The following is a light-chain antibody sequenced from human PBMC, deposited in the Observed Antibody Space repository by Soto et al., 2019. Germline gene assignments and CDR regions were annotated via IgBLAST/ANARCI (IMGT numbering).Light chain of an antibody. J-gene: IGKJ4*01. V-gene: IGKV1-9*01. CDR1: QGVSRY. CDR2: AAS. Sequence: IQLTQSPSSLSASVGDSVTITCRASQGVSRYLSWYQQKPGRAPMLLISAASTLQSGVPARFSGSGSGTDFTLRITSLQPEDFATYYCQQLHTYPVTFGGGTKLEIK. CDR3: QQLHTYPVT.